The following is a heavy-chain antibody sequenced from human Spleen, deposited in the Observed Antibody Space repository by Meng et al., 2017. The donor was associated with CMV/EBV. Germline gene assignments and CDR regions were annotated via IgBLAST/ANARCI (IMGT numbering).Heavy chain of an antibody. J-gene: IGHJ4*02. CDR3: AKAQWELLYFFDS. CDR2: ISASGTST. D-gene: IGHD1-26*01. V-gene: IGHV3-23*01. CDR1: GFTFSSYA. Sequence: APGFTFSSYAMTWVRQAPGKGLEWVAGISASGTSTYYADSVKGRFTISRDNSKKTLYLQMNSLRAEDTAVYYCAKAQWELLYFFDSWGQGTLVTVSS.